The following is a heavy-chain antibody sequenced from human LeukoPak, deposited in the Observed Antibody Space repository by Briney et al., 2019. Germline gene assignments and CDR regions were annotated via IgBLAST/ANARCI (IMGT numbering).Heavy chain of an antibody. Sequence: SETLSLTCAVSGYSISSGYYWGWIRQPPGKGLEWIGSIYHSGSTYYNPSLKSRVTISVDTSKNQFSLKLSSVTAADTAVYYCARWVPGLWFAELLYTNYYFDYWGQGTLVTVSS. CDR3: ARWVPGLWFAELLYTNYYFDY. D-gene: IGHD3-10*01. J-gene: IGHJ4*02. CDR1: GYSISSGYY. CDR2: IYHSGST. V-gene: IGHV4-38-2*01.